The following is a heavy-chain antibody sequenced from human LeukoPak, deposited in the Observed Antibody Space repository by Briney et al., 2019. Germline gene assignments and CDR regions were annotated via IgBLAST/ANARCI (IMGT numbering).Heavy chain of an antibody. CDR1: RGSISSSSYY. J-gene: IGHJ4*02. CDR2: IYYSGST. V-gene: IGHV4-39*07. D-gene: IGHD2-21*02. CDR3: ARVGTMVVTALIDY. Sequence: SETLSLTCTVSRGSISSSSYYWGWIRQPPGKGLEWIGSIYYSGSTYYNPSLKSRVTISVDTSKNQFSLKLSSVTAADTAVYYCARVGTMVVTALIDYWGQGTLVTVSS.